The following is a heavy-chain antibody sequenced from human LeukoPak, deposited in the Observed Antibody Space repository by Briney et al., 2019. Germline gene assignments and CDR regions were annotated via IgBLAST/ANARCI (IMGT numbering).Heavy chain of an antibody. CDR3: AGESAITMIVVP. Sequence: SETLSLTCAVYGGSFSGYYWSWIRQPPGKGLEWIGEINHSGSTNYNPSLKSRVTISVDTSKNQFSLKLSSVTAADTAVYYCAGESAITMIVVPWGQGTLVTVSS. CDR1: GGSFSGYY. V-gene: IGHV4-34*01. D-gene: IGHD3-22*01. CDR2: INHSGST. J-gene: IGHJ4*02.